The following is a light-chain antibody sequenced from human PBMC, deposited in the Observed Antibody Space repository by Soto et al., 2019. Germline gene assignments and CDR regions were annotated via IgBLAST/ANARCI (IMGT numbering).Light chain of an antibody. CDR3: RQYNNWPSFT. Sequence: EIVMTQSPATLSVSPGERATLSCRASQSVSNNLAWYQQKPGQAPRLLIYDASTRATGIPARFSGSGSGTEFPLTISSLQSEDFAVYYCRQYNNWPSFTFGPGTKVDIK. CDR1: QSVSNN. CDR2: DAS. J-gene: IGKJ3*01. V-gene: IGKV3-15*01.